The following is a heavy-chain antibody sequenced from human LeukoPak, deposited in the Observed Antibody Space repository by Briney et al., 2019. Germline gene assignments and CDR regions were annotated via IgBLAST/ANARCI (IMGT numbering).Heavy chain of an antibody. CDR2: INQDGSEK. CDR3: ARDPIGYSSSWYVGGVRTGWFDP. V-gene: IGHV3-7*01. CDR1: GFTFSNYW. J-gene: IGHJ5*02. D-gene: IGHD6-13*01. Sequence: GGSLRLSCAASGFTFSNYWMSWVRQAPGKGLEWVANINQDGSEKYYVDSVKGRFTISRDNAKNSLYLQMNSLRAEDTAVYYCARDPIGYSSSWYVGGVRTGWFDPWGQGTLVTVSS.